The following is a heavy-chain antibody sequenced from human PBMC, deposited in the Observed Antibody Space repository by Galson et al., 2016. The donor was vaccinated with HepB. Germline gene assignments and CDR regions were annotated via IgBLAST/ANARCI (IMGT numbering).Heavy chain of an antibody. V-gene: IGHV1-18*01. CDR3: AAHSVTNSWGRKALDY. CDR2: IGAYNGNT. J-gene: IGHJ4*02. CDR1: GNYFTTYG. Sequence: SVKVSCKAYGNYFTTYGFTWVRQAPEQGLEWMGWIGAYNGNTHSAQKFQDRVTLTRNTFTTTAYLELRSLRLDDTAVYYCAAHSVTNSWGRKALDYWGQGTIITVSS. D-gene: IGHD3-16*01.